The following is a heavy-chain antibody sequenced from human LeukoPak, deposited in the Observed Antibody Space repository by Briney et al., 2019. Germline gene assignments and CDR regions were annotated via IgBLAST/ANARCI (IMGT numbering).Heavy chain of an antibody. D-gene: IGHD6-19*01. J-gene: IGHJ6*02. V-gene: IGHV1-69*13. CDR1: GGTFSSYA. CDR2: IIPIFGTA. CDR3: ASHITVAGTDNYYYYGMDV. Sequence: ASVKVSCKASGGTFSSYAISWVQQAPGQGLEWMGGIIPIFGTANYAQKFQGRVTITADESTSTAYMELSSLRSEDTAVYYCASHITVAGTDNYYYYGMDVWGQGTTVTVSS.